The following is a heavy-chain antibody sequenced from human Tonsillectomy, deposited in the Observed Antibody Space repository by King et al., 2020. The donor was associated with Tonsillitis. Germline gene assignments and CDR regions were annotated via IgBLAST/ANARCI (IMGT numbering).Heavy chain of an antibody. Sequence: VQLVESGAEVKKPGASVKVSCKASGYTFTSYGISWVRQAPGQGLEWMGWISAYNGNTNYAQKLKGRVTMTTDKSTSTAYMELRSLRSDDTAVYYCARDGGTYYYDSSGYGYYYGMDVWGQGTTVTVSS. CDR2: ISAYNGNT. CDR3: ARDGGTYYYDSSGYGYYYGMDV. CDR1: GYTFTSYG. D-gene: IGHD3-22*01. V-gene: IGHV1-18*04. J-gene: IGHJ6*02.